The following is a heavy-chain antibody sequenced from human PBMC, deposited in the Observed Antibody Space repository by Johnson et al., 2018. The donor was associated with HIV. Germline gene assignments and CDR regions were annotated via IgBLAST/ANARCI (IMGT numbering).Heavy chain of an antibody. Sequence: QVQLVESGGGVVQPGGSLRLSCAASGFTFSSYGMHWVRQAPGKGLEWVAFIRYDGSNKYYADSVKGRFTISRDNSKNTLYLQMNSLRAEDTAVYYCARDGGYCSSTSCFRHWASAFDSWGQGTMVTVSS. CDR2: IRYDGSNK. V-gene: IGHV3-30*02. J-gene: IGHJ3*02. CDR3: ARDGGYCSSTSCFRHWASAFDS. CDR1: GFTFSSYG. D-gene: IGHD2-2*01.